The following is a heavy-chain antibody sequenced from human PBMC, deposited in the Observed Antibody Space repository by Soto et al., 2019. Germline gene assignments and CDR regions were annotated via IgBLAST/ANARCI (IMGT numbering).Heavy chain of an antibody. Sequence: EVQVVESGGGLVQPGRSLRLSCAASGFSFDDYAMHWVRQAPGKGLEWVSGISWDSGTIGYADSVKGRFTISRDNAKKHLYLQMNSLRAEDTALYYCAKSTGGTANGMGVWGQGTTVTVS. V-gene: IGHV3-9*01. D-gene: IGHD2-8*02. CDR3: AKSTGGTANGMGV. J-gene: IGHJ6*02. CDR2: ISWDSGTI. CDR1: GFSFDDYA.